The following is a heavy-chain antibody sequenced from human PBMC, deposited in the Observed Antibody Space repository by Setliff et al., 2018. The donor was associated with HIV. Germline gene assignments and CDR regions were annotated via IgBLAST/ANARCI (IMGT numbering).Heavy chain of an antibody. V-gene: IGHV1-2*06. J-gene: IGHJ3*02. Sequence: ASVKVSCKASGYTFTGYYMHWVRQAPGQGLEWMGRSNPNSGGTKYAQKFQGRVPMTRDTSISTAYMELRRLRSDDTAGYYCARGTCVGANDAFDIWGQGTMVTVSS. D-gene: IGHD1-26*01. CDR1: GYTFTGYY. CDR3: ARGTCVGANDAFDI. CDR2: SNPNSGGT.